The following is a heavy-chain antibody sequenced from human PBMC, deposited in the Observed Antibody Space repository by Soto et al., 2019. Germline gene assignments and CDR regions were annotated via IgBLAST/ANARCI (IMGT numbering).Heavy chain of an antibody. CDR2: IYYSGST. D-gene: IGHD1-26*01. CDR1: GGSISSSSYY. CDR3: ATQEVGGSYVYTFDP. Sequence: QLQLQESGPGLVKPSETLSLTCTVSGGSISSSSYYWGWIRQPPGKGLEWIGSIYYSGSTYYNPSRKSRVTISVDTSKTHFSLKLSSVTAADTAVYYCATQEVGGSYVYTFDPWGQGTLVTVSS. V-gene: IGHV4-39*02. J-gene: IGHJ5*02.